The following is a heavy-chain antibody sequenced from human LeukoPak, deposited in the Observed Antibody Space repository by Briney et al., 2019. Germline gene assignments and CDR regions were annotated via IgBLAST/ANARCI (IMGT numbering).Heavy chain of an antibody. CDR3: ARGYCSGGSCYSSWFDH. J-gene: IGHJ5*02. D-gene: IGHD2-15*01. Sequence: ASVKVSCKASGYTSTSYYMHWVRQATGQGLEWMGWMNPNSGNTGYAQKFQGRVTITRNTSISTAYMELSSLRSEDTAVYYRARGYCSGGSCYSSWFDHWGQGTLVTVSS. CDR2: MNPNSGNT. V-gene: IGHV1-8*03. CDR1: GYTSTSYY.